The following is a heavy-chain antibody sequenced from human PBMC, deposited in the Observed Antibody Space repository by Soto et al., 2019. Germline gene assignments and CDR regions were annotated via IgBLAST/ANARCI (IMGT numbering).Heavy chain of an antibody. V-gene: IGHV3-23*01. J-gene: IGHJ6*02. CDR1: GFTFSSYA. CDR2: ISGSGGST. D-gene: IGHD6-13*01. Sequence: EVQLLESGGGLVQPGGSLRLSFAASGFTFSSYAMSWVRQAPGKGLEWVSAISGSGGSTYYADSVKGRFTISRDNSKNTLYLQMNSLRAEDTAVYYCAKEYSSSWYYYYGMDVWGQGTTVTVSS. CDR3: AKEYSSSWYYYYGMDV.